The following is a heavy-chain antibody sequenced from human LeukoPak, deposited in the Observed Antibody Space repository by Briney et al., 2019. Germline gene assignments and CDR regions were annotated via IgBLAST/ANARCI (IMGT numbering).Heavy chain of an antibody. Sequence: PSETLSLTCSVSGVSISTYYWSWIRQPPGKGLEWIGYIYYSGSTNYNPSLKSRVTISVDTSKNQFSLKLSSVTAADTAVYYCAGGAAAEPFYYYYYMDVWGKGTTVTVSS. CDR3: AGGAAAEPFYYYYYMDV. CDR2: IYYSGST. V-gene: IGHV4-59*01. J-gene: IGHJ6*03. CDR1: GVSISTYY. D-gene: IGHD6-13*01.